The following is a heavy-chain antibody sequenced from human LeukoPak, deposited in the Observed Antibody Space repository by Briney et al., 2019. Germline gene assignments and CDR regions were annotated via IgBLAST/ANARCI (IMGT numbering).Heavy chain of an antibody. D-gene: IGHD6-13*01. CDR3: AREEAAAGHPFDY. J-gene: IGHJ4*02. Sequence: GGSLRLSCAASGFTFSSYAMHWVRQAPGKGLEWVAVISYDGSNKYYADSVKGRFTISRDNSKNTLYLQMNSLRAEDTAVYYCAREEAAAGHPFDYWGQGTLVTVSS. V-gene: IGHV3-30-3*01. CDR2: ISYDGSNK. CDR1: GFTFSSYA.